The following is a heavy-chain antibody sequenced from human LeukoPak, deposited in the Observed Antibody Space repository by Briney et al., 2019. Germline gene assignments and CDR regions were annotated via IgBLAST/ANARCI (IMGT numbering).Heavy chain of an antibody. V-gene: IGHV1-2*02. D-gene: IGHD6-13*01. Sequence: ASVKVSCKAFGYTFTGYYMRWVRQVPGQALEWMGWINPNSGGTNYAQKFQGRVTMTRDTSITTAYMELSRLRSDDTAVYYCARGFSSWYLSPYYLEYCGQGTPVTVSS. J-gene: IGHJ4*02. CDR3: ARGFSSWYLSPYYLEY. CDR2: INPNSGGT. CDR1: GYTFTGYY.